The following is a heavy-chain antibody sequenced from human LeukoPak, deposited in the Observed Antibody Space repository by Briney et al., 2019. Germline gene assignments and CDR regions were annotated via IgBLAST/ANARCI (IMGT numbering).Heavy chain of an antibody. J-gene: IGHJ3*02. V-gene: IGHV4-34*01. Sequence: SETLSLTCAVYGGSFSGYYWSWIRQPPGKGLEWIGEINHSGRTNYNPSLKSRVTISVDTSKNQFSLKLSSVTAADTAVYYCARPLTYSSSWFDAFDIWGQGTMVTVSS. CDR3: ARPLTYSSSWFDAFDI. CDR1: GGSFSGYY. CDR2: INHSGRT. D-gene: IGHD6-13*01.